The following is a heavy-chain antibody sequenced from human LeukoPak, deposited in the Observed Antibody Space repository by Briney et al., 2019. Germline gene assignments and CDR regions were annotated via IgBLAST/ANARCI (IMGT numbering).Heavy chain of an antibody. Sequence: PGGSLRLSCAASGFTFSFYDISWVRQVPGKGLEWVSTISGSGGSTNYPDSVRGRLTISRDNSKNTLYLQMNSLRAEDTAVYFCAKDRRQGGRLHYFDYWGQGALVTVSS. CDR2: ISGSGGST. CDR1: GFTFSFYD. CDR3: AKDRRQGGRLHYFDY. V-gene: IGHV3-23*01. J-gene: IGHJ4*02. D-gene: IGHD1-26*01.